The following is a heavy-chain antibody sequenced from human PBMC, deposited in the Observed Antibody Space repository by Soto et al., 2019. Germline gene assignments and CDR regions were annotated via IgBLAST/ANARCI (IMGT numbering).Heavy chain of an antibody. J-gene: IGHJ4*02. CDR1: GFAFNTYG. Sequence: QVQLVESGGGVVQPGTSLRLSCAASGFAFNTYGFHWVRQAPGKGLEWVAVIWSDGNNKYYADSVKGRFTISRDSSKNTLYLQMNSLRAEDTAVYYCARIQLDTIMALDYWGQGTLVTVSS. CDR2: IWSDGNNK. CDR3: ARIQLDTIMALDY. D-gene: IGHD1-1*01. V-gene: IGHV3-33*01.